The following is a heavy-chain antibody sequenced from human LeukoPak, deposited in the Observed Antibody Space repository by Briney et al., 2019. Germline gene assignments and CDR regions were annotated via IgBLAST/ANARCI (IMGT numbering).Heavy chain of an antibody. CDR2: INPNSGGT. Sequence: ASVKVSCKASGYTFTGYYIHWVRQAPGQGLEWMGWINPNSGGTNYAQKFQGRVTMTRDTSISTAYMELSRLRSDDTAVYYCARDRLPDIVVVPAAVNWFDPWGQGTLVTVSS. V-gene: IGHV1-2*02. CDR3: ARDRLPDIVVVPAAVNWFDP. J-gene: IGHJ5*02. CDR1: GYTFTGYY. D-gene: IGHD2-2*01.